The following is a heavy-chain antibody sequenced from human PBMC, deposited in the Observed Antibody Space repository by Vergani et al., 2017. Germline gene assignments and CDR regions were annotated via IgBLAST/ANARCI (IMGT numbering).Heavy chain of an antibody. D-gene: IGHD2-15*01. J-gene: IGHJ5*02. CDR3: ARDFAYCSGGSCYRWFDP. Sequence: QVQLQESGPGLVKPSETLSLTCTVSGGSISSYYWGWIRQPPGKGLEWIGSIYYSGSTYYNPSLKSRVTISVDTSKNQFSLKLSSVTAADTAVYYCARDFAYCSGGSCYRWFDPWGQGTLVTVSS. CDR2: IYYSGST. V-gene: IGHV4-39*07. CDR1: GGSISSYY.